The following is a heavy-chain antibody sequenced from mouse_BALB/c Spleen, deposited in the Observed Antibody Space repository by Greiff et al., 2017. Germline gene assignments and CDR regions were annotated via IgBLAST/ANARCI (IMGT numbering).Heavy chain of an antibody. CDR1: GYTFTSYY. V-gene: IGHV1S81*02. Sequence: VKLMESGAELVKPGASVKLSCKASGYTFTSYYMSWVKQRPGQGLEWIGGINPSNGGTNFNEKFKSKATLTVDKSSSTAYMQLSRLTSEGSAVYYCTRGAMDGWGEGTSVTVSS. CDR2: INPSNGGT. CDR3: TRGAMDG. J-gene: IGHJ4*01.